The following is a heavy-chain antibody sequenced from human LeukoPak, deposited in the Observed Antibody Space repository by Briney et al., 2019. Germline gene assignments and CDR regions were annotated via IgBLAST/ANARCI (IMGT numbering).Heavy chain of an antibody. V-gene: IGHV3-30*04. CDR3: AELGITMIGGV. Sequence: GGSLRLSCAASGFTFSSYAMHWVRQAPGKGLEWVAVISYDGSNKYYADSVKGRFTISRDNSKNTLYLQMNSLRAEDTAVCYCAELGITMIGGVWGKGTTVTISS. CDR1: GFTFSSYA. D-gene: IGHD3-10*02. CDR2: ISYDGSNK. J-gene: IGHJ6*04.